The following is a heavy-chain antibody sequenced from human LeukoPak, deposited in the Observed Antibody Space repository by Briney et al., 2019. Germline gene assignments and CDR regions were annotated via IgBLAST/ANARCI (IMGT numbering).Heavy chain of an antibody. CDR3: ARSRAAAGTGGFDY. Sequence: ASVKVSCKASGYTFTSYDINWVRQATGQGLEWMGWISAYNGNTNYAQKLQGRVTMTTDTSTSTAYMELRSLRSDDTAVYYCARSRAAAGTGGFDYWGQGTLVTVSS. CDR1: GYTFTSYD. D-gene: IGHD6-13*01. CDR2: ISAYNGNT. J-gene: IGHJ4*02. V-gene: IGHV1-18*01.